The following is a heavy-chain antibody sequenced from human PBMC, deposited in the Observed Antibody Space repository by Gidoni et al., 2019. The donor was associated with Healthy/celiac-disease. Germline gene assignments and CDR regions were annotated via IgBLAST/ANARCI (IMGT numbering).Heavy chain of an antibody. J-gene: IGHJ2*01. Sequence: EVQLVESGGGLVQPVGSLRLSCAASGFTVSSNYMSWVRQAPGKGLEWVSVIYSGGSTYYADSVKGRFTIYRDNSKNTLYLKMNSLRAEDTAVYYCAREGPYGSGTPGAFDLWGRGTLVTVSS. D-gene: IGHD3-10*01. CDR1: GFTVSSNY. V-gene: IGHV3-66*01. CDR3: AREGPYGSGTPGAFDL. CDR2: IYSGGST.